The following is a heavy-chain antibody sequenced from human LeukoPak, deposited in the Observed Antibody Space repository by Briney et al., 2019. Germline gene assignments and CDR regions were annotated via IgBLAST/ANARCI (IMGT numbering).Heavy chain of an antibody. Sequence: SETLSLTCAVYGGSFSRYYWSWNRQPPGKGLEWIGSIYYSGSTYYNPSLKSRVTISVDTSKNQFSLKLSSVTAADTAVYYCARDGILTGYYSFDYWGQGTLVTVSS. V-gene: IGHV4-34*01. CDR3: ARDGILTGYYSFDY. J-gene: IGHJ4*02. CDR2: IYYSGST. D-gene: IGHD3-9*01. CDR1: GGSFSRYY.